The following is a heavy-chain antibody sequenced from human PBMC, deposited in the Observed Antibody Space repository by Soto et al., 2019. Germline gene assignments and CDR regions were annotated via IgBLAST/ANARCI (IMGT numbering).Heavy chain of an antibody. J-gene: IGHJ2*01. CDR2: IYYSGST. CDR1: GGSISSSSYY. Sequence: QLQLQESGPGLVKPSETLSLTCTVSGGSISSSSYYWGWIRQPPGKGLEWIGSIYYSGSTYYNPSLRSRVTISVDTSKNQFSLKLSSVTAADTAVYYCARPPEGGTTSYNWYFDLWGRGTLVTVSS. V-gene: IGHV4-39*01. D-gene: IGHD1-7*01. CDR3: ARPPEGGTTSYNWYFDL.